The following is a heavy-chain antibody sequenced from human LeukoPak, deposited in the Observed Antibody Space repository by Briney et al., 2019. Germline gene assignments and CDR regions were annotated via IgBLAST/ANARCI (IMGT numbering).Heavy chain of an antibody. V-gene: IGHV4-34*01. CDR2: INHSGST. CDR1: GGSFSGYY. Sequence: PSETLSLTCAVYGGSFSGYYWSWIRQPPGKGLEWIGEINHSGSTNYNPSLKSRVTISVDTSKNQFFLKLSSVTAADTAVYYCARAGTERSFDNWGQGTLVTVSS. D-gene: IGHD3/OR15-3a*01. J-gene: IGHJ4*02. CDR3: ARAGTERSFDN.